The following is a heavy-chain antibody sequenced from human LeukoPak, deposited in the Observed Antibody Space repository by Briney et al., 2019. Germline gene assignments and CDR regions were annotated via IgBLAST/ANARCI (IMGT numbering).Heavy chain of an antibody. J-gene: IGHJ4*02. CDR3: ARDGYNSAPFDY. V-gene: IGHV4-30-2*01. CDR1: GDSISSGGYF. D-gene: IGHD5-24*01. Sequence: KASETLSLTCTVSGDSISSGGYFWGWIRQPPGKGLEWIGYISHYENAYYNPSLSSRVTMSVDKSKNQVSLKITSVTAADTAIYYCARDGYNSAPFDYWGPGTLVTVSS. CDR2: ISHYENA.